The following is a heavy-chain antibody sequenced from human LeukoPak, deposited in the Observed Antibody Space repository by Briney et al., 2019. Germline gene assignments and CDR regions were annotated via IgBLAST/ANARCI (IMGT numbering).Heavy chain of an antibody. D-gene: IGHD6-19*01. CDR1: GFTFSSYA. J-gene: IGHJ1*01. Sequence: GGSLRLSCAASGFTFSSYAMSWVRQAPGKGLEWVSAISGSGGYTYYVDSVKGRFTISRDNSKNTLFLQMNSPRAEDTAVYYCAKDLSVAGEYFQHWGQGTLVTVSS. V-gene: IGHV3-23*01. CDR2: ISGSGGYT. CDR3: AKDLSVAGEYFQH.